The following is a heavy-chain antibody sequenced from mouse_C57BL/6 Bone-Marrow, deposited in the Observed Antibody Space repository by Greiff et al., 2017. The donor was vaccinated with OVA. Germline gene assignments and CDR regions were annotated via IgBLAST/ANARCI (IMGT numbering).Heavy chain of an antibody. CDR3: ARGNFYYYGSSPFDY. Sequence: QVQLQQSGTELVKPGASVKLSCKASGYTFTSYWMHWVKQRPGQGLEWIGNINPSNGGTNYNEKFKSKATLTVDKSSSTAYMQLSSLTSEDSAVYYCARGNFYYYGSSPFDYWGQGTTLTVSS. CDR2: INPSNGGT. D-gene: IGHD1-1*01. V-gene: IGHV1-53*01. J-gene: IGHJ2*01. CDR1: GYTFTSYW.